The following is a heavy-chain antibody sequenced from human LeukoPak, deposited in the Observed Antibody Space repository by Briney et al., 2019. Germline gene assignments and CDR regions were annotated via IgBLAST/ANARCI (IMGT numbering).Heavy chain of an antibody. V-gene: IGHV4-39*01. D-gene: IGHD6-19*01. CDR3: ARRADSSGWYYLDF. CDR2: ISYSGST. J-gene: IGHJ4*02. CDR1: GGSISSSSYY. Sequence: SETLSLTCTVSGGSISSSSYYWGWIRQPPGKGLEWIGSISYSGSTYDIPSLKSRVTISVDTSKNQFSLNLSSVTAADTAVYYCARRADSSGWYYLDFWGQGTLVTVSS.